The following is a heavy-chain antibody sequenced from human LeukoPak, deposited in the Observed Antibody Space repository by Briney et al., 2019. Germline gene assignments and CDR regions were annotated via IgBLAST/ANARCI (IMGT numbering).Heavy chain of an antibody. Sequence: PGGSLRLSCAASGFTFHDYAMHWVRQAPGKGLEWVSVICGDASATYYADSVKGRFSISRDNSKNSLYLQMNSLRTEDTAFYYCAKDLGHDYVWGSYRDWGQGSLVTVSS. V-gene: IGHV3-43*02. CDR3: AKDLGHDYVWGSYRD. D-gene: IGHD3-16*02. J-gene: IGHJ4*02. CDR2: ICGDASAT. CDR1: GFTFHDYA.